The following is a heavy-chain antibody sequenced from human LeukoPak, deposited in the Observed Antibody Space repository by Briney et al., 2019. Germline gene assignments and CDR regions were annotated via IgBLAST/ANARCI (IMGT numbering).Heavy chain of an antibody. J-gene: IGHJ3*02. CDR1: GGSFSGYY. V-gene: IGHV4-34*01. CDR2: INHSGST. CDR3: ARDRIVLMVYVQQSDAFDI. Sequence: PSETLSLTCAVYGGSFSGYYWSWIRQPPGKGLEWIGEINHSGSTNYNPSLKSRVTISVDTSKNQFSLKLSSVTAADTAVYYCARDRIVLMVYVQQSDAFDIWGQGTMVTVSS. D-gene: IGHD2-8*01.